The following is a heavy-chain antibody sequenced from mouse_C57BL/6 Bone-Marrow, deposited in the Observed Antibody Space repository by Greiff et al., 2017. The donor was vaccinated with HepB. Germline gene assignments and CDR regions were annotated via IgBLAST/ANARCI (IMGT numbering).Heavy chain of an antibody. CDR1: GFSFTSYG. CDR3: ARKLTIADY. V-gene: IGHV2-2*01. Sequence: QVQLQQSGPGLVQPSQSLSITCTVSGFSFTSYGVHWVRQSPGKGLEWLGVIWSGGSTDYNAAFISRLSISKDNSKSQVFFKMNSLQADDTAIYYCARKLTIADYWGQGTSVTVSS. J-gene: IGHJ4*01. CDR2: IWSGGST.